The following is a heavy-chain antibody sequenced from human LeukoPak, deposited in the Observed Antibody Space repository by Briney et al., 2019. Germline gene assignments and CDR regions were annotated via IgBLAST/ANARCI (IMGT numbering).Heavy chain of an antibody. CDR2: IRYDGSNK. V-gene: IGHV3-30*02. D-gene: IGHD1-1*01. J-gene: IGHJ6*03. CDR3: AKDLHLERRYYYYYMDV. CDR1: GFTFSSYG. Sequence: GGSLRLSCAASGFTFSSYGMHWVRQAPGKGLEWVAFIRYDGSNKYYADSVKGRFTISRDNSKNTLYLQMNSLRAEDTAVYYCAKDLHLERRYYYYYMDVWGKGTTVTVSS.